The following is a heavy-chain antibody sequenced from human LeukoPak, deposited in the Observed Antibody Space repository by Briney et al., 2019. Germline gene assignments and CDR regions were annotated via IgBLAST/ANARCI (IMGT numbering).Heavy chain of an antibody. CDR2: ISYDGSNK. CDR1: GFTFSSYA. J-gene: IGHJ3*02. V-gene: IGHV3-30*04. Sequence: GGSLRLSCAASGFTFSSYAMHWVRQAPGKGLEWVAVISYDGSNKYYADSVKGRFTISRDSSKNTLYLQMNSLRAEDTAVYYCARSPDVRYGSGRAQVAFDIWGQGTMVTVSS. D-gene: IGHD3-10*01. CDR3: ARSPDVRYGSGRAQVAFDI.